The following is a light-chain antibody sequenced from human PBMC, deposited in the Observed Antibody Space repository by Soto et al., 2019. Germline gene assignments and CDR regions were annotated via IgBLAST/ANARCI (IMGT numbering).Light chain of an antibody. J-gene: IGLJ2*01. CDR2: SDN. Sequence: QSVLTQPPSASGTPGQRVTISCSGSSYNIGSNTVNWYQQLPGTAPKLLIYSDNQWPSGVPDRFSGSKSGTSASLAISGLQSEDEADYYCAVWDDSLNAVVFGGGTKLTVL. CDR3: AVWDDSLNAVV. CDR1: SYNIGSNT. V-gene: IGLV1-44*01.